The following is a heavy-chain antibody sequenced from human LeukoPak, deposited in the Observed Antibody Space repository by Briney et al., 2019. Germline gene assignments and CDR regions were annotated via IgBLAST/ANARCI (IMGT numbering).Heavy chain of an antibody. CDR1: GGSISSSNW. Sequence: PSGTLSLTCAVSGGSISSSNWWSWVRQPPGKGLEWIGEIYHSGSTNYNPSLKSRVTISVDTSKNQFSLKLSSVTAADTAVYYCARVDGSSWATLFDPWGQGTLVTVSS. V-gene: IGHV4-4*02. J-gene: IGHJ5*02. CDR2: IYHSGST. D-gene: IGHD6-13*01. CDR3: ARVDGSSWATLFDP.